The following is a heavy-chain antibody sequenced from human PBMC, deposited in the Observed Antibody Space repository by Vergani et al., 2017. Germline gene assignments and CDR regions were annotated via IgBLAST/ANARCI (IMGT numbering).Heavy chain of an antibody. CDR2: IYYSGST. CDR3: ATASPLRCGRTRGSWFDP. D-gene: IGHD2-21*01. Sequence: QVQLQESGPGLVKPSQTLSLTCTVSGGSISSGDYYWSWIRQPPGKGLEWIGYIYYSGSTYYNPSIKSRVTISVDTSKNQFSLKLSSVTPADTAVYYCATASPLRCGRTRGSWFDPWGQGTLVTVSS. CDR1: GGSISSGDYY. V-gene: IGHV4-30-4*08. J-gene: IGHJ5*02.